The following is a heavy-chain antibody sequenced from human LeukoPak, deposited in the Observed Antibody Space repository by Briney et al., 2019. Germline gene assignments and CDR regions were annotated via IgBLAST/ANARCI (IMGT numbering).Heavy chain of an antibody. CDR3: ARSYDYVWGSYRRNWFDP. V-gene: IGHV1-69*01. CDR2: IIPIFGTA. D-gene: IGHD3-16*02. CDR1: GGTFSSYA. Sequence: SVKVSCKASGGTFSSYAISWMRQAPGQGLEWMGGIIPIFGTANYAQKFQGRVTITADESTSTAYMELSSLRSEDTAVYYCARSYDYVWGSYRRNWFDPWGQGTLVTVSS. J-gene: IGHJ5*02.